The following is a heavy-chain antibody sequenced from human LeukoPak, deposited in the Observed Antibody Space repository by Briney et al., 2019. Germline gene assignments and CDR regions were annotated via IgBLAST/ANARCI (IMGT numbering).Heavy chain of an antibody. CDR3: ARQDSGWSFDY. J-gene: IGHJ4*02. CDR2: IDPSDSYT. V-gene: IGHV5-10-1*01. D-gene: IGHD6-19*01. Sequence: GESLKISCKGSGYSFTRYWISWVRQMPGKGLEWMGTIDPSDSYTKYSPAFQGHVTISADKSTSTAYLQWSSLKASDTAIYYCARQDSGWSFDYWGQGTLVTVSS. CDR1: GYSFTRYW.